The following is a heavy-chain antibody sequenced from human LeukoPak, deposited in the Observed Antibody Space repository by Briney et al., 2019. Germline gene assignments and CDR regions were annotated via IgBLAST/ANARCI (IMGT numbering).Heavy chain of an antibody. V-gene: IGHV4-59*01. CDR3: ARAGGGYSSGWYDSYFDY. Sequence: SETLSLTCTVSGGSISSYYWSWVRQPPGKGLEWIGYIFDTENTNYNPSLKSRVTISVDTSKNQFSLKLSSVTAADTAVYYCARAGGGYSSGWYDSYFDYWGQGTLVTVSS. CDR1: GGSISSYY. J-gene: IGHJ4*02. D-gene: IGHD6-19*01. CDR2: IFDTENT.